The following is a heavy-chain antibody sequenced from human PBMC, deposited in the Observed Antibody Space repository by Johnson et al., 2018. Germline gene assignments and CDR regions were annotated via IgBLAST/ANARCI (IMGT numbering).Heavy chain of an antibody. D-gene: IGHD3-22*01. CDR1: GFTFDDYA. V-gene: IGHV3-43D*03. CDR2: ISWDGGST. J-gene: IGHJ3*02. Sequence: VQLVQSGGVVVQPGGSLRLSCAASGFTFDDYAMHWVRQAPGKGLEWVSLISWDGGSTYSADPLKGRFIIPRDNSKNALSLKMNSLRAADTALYYCAKGRRYYYDSSGYYRAHAFDIWGQGTMVTVSS. CDR3: AKGRRYYYDSSGYYRAHAFDI.